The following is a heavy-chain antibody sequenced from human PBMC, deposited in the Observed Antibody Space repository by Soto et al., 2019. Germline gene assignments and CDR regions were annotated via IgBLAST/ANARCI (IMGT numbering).Heavy chain of an antibody. CDR2: INAGNGDT. CDR3: AKRISSPSTIYFGASPFDC. D-gene: IGHD3-10*01. J-gene: IGHJ4*02. CDR1: GYTFTTYA. V-gene: IGHV1-3*01. Sequence: QVQLVQSGAEVRKPGASVKVSCKASGYTFTTYAMHWVLQAPGQSLEWMGWINAGNGDTKDSQKFQGRVTNTRDTSASTAYLELSSLKYEETAVYYCAKRISSPSTIYFGASPFDCCGQGTLVTVSS.